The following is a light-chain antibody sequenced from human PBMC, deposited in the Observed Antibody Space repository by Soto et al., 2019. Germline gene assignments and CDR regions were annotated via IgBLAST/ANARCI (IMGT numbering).Light chain of an antibody. Sequence: EIVLTQSPGTLSLSPGERATLSCRASQSVSSSHLAWYQQKPGQAPRLLISGASSRATGIPDRFTGSGSGTDFTLTISGLEPEDFAVYYCQQYGSSPRTFGQGTKVEIK. CDR1: QSVSSSH. V-gene: IGKV3-20*01. J-gene: IGKJ1*01. CDR2: GAS. CDR3: QQYGSSPRT.